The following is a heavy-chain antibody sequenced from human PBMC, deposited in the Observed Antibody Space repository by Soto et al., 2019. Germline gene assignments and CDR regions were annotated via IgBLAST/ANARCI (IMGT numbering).Heavy chain of an antibody. J-gene: IGHJ4*02. Sequence: EVQLVESGGGLVQPGGSLRLSCAASGFMFSAYWMSWVRQAPGKGLEWVANIHGDGGKIYYVDSVKGRFTISRDNAKRSLYLQMNSLRAEDTAVYYCARDFYGGYTYGPGHYWGQGALVAVSS. V-gene: IGHV3-7*01. CDR1: GFMFSAYW. CDR3: ARDFYGGYTYGPGHY. CDR2: IHGDGGKI. D-gene: IGHD5-18*01.